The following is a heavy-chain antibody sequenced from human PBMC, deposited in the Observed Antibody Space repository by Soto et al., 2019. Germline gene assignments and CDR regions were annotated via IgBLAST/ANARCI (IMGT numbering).Heavy chain of an antibody. CDR2: IIVSHDRP. Sequence: VHLVQSGTEGKEPGASVRVSCKASGYTFTAHSLHWARQAPGQGLEWMGWIIVSHDRPRYAPQFQGRLTFETDRIGTTAYMHLTRLTPEDTAVYCCAREPEDGVPLDYWGQGTPVVVSS. V-gene: IGHV1-3*01. CDR3: AREPEDGVPLDY. J-gene: IGHJ4*02. CDR1: GYTFTAHS. D-gene: IGHD2-8*01.